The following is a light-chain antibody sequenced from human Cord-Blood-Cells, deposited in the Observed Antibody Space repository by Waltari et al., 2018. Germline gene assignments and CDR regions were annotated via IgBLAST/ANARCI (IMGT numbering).Light chain of an antibody. CDR1: QSISSY. J-gene: IGKJ3*01. Sequence: DIQMTQSPYSLSASVGDRVTIPCRASQSISSYLNWYQQKPVKAPKLLIYAASSLQSVVPSRFSGSGSGTDFTLTISSLQPEDFATYYCQQSYSTPFTFGPGTKVDIK. V-gene: IGKV1-39*01. CDR3: QQSYSTPFT. CDR2: AAS.